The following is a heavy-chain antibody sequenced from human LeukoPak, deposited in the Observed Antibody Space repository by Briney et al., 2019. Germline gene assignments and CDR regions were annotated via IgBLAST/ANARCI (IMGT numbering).Heavy chain of an antibody. CDR1: GGSISSSNW. J-gene: IGHJ4*02. CDR2: IYHSGST. CDR3: ARVYYGDYAFRL. V-gene: IGHV4-4*02. D-gene: IGHD4-17*01. Sequence: GSLSLTCAVSGGSISSSNWWSWVRQPPGKGLEWIGEIYHSGSTNYNPSLKSRVTISVDKSKNQFSLKLSSVTAADTAVYYCARVYYGDYAFRLWGQGTLVTVSS.